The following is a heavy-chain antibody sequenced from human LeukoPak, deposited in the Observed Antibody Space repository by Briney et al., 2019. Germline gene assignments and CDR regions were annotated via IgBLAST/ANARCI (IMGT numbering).Heavy chain of an antibody. V-gene: IGHV3-15*01. D-gene: IGHD3-9*01. CDR2: IKSKTDGGTT. CDR3: TTGIEYFDWLLMGGYYFDY. CDR1: GFTFSNAW. Sequence: GGSLRLSCAASGFTFSNAWMSWVRQAPGKGLEWVGRIKSKTDGGTTDYAAPVKGRFTISRDDSKNTLYLQMNSLKTEGTAVYYCTTGIEYFDWLLMGGYYFDYWGQGTLVTVSS. J-gene: IGHJ4*02.